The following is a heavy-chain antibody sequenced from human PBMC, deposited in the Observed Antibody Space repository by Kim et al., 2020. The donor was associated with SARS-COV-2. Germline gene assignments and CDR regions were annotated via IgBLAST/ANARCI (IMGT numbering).Heavy chain of an antibody. J-gene: IGHJ4*02. CDR3: ARDPGGTNNYFDY. Sequence: YADSVKGRFTISRDNAKNSLYLQMNRLRAEDTAVYYCARDPGGTNNYFDYWGQGTLVTVSS. D-gene: IGHD1-1*01. V-gene: IGHV3-21*01.